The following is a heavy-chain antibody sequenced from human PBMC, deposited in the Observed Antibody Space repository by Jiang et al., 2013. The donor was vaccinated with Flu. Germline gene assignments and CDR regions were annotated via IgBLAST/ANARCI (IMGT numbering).Heavy chain of an antibody. D-gene: IGHD3-10*01. CDR1: GGSISSSDYY. Sequence: LVKPSETLSLTCTVSGGSISSSDYYWGWIRQPPGKGLEWIGSIYNSGNTYYNPSLKSRVAISADTSKNQFSLKLDSVTAADTAVYYCATPTGEAQGGLDVWGQGTTVTVS. CDR3: ATPTGEAQGGLDV. V-gene: IGHV4-39*01. CDR2: IYNSGNT. J-gene: IGHJ6*02.